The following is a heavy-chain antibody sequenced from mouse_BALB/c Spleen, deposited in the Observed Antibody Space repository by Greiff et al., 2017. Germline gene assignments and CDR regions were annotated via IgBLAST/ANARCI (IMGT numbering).Heavy chain of an antibody. Sequence: EVKLMESGGGLVQPGGSRKLSCAASGFTFSSFGMHWVRQAPEKGLEWVAYISSGSSTIYYADTVKGRFTISRDNPKNTLFLQMTSLRSEDTAMYYCARYKGGYFDYWGQGTTLTVSS. J-gene: IGHJ2*01. CDR2: ISSGSSTI. V-gene: IGHV5-17*02. CDR1: GFTFSSFG. CDR3: ARYKGGYFDY.